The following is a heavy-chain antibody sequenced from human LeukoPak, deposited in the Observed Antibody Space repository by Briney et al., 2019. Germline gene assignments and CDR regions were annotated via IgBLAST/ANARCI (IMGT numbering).Heavy chain of an antibody. J-gene: IGHJ4*02. Sequence: GSLRLSCAASGFTFDDYGMSWVRQAPGKGLEWIGEINHSGSTNYNPSLKSRVTISVDTSKNQFSLKLSSVTAADTAVYYCARSGPRYSSGWYRGYYFDYWGQGTPVTVSS. CDR2: INHSGST. CDR1: GFTFDDYG. V-gene: IGHV4-34*01. CDR3: ARSGPRYSSGWYRGYYFDY. D-gene: IGHD6-19*01.